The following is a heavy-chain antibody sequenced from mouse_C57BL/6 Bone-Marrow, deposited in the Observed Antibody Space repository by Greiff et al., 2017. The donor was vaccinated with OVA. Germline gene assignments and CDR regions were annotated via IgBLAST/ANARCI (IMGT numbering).Heavy chain of an antibody. Sequence: EVKLVESGGGLVQPGGPLKLSCAASGFTFSDFYMYWIRQTPEKRLEWVAYISNGGGSTYYPDTVKGRFTISRDNAKNPLYLQMSRLKSEDTAMYYCARLDAMDYWGQGTSVTVSS. V-gene: IGHV5-12*01. CDR3: ARLDAMDY. CDR1: GFTFSDFY. J-gene: IGHJ4*01. CDR2: ISNGGGST.